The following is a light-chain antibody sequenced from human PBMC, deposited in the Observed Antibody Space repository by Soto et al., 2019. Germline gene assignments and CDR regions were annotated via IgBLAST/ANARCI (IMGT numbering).Light chain of an antibody. CDR1: QSLVYSDGNAY. Sequence: DVVMTQSPLSLPVTLGQPASISCRSSQSLVYSDGNAYLNWFHQRPGQSPRRLIYKVSYRDSGVRHKFSACRSGTDLTLKISRVEAEDVEVYYDLQGTHWPPYTFGQGTKLEIK. CDR3: LQGTHWPPYT. J-gene: IGKJ2*01. V-gene: IGKV2-30*01. CDR2: KVS.